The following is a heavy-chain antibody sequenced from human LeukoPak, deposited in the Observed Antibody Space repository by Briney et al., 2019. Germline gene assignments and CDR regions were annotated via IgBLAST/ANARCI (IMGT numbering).Heavy chain of an antibody. J-gene: IGHJ4*02. Sequence: GSSVKVSCKASGGTFSNYAISWVRQAPGQGLEWMGRIIPIFGIANYAQKFQDRVTITADKSTTTAYMELSSLRSEDTAVYYCATRRELPYYFDYWGQGTLVTVSS. CDR2: IIPIFGIA. D-gene: IGHD1-26*01. CDR1: GGTFSNYA. V-gene: IGHV1-69*04. CDR3: ATRRELPYYFDY.